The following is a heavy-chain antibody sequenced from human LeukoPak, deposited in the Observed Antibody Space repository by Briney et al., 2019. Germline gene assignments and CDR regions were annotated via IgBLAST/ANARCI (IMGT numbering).Heavy chain of an antibody. Sequence: GGSLRLSCAASGFTFSTFWMHWVRQTPGKGLVWVSRISNDGSTTHYADSVKGRYTISRDNAKNTLFLHMNSLRAEDTAVYYCNVRWGPNSDYWGQGTLVAVSS. CDR2: ISNDGSTT. CDR3: NVRWGPNSDY. J-gene: IGHJ4*02. D-gene: IGHD7-27*01. V-gene: IGHV3-74*01. CDR1: GFTFSTFW.